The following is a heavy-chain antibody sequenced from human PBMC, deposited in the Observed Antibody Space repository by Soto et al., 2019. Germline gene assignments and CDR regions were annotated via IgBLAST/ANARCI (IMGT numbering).Heavy chain of an antibody. J-gene: IGHJ3*02. D-gene: IGHD5-12*01. CDR1: GYTLTELS. CDR2: FDPEDGET. CDR3: ATDRRDGYTLGPNAFDI. Sequence: GASVKVSCKVSGYTLTELSMHWVRQAPGKGLEWMGGFDPEDGETIYAQKFQGRVTMTEDTSTDTAYMELSSLRSEDTAVYYCATDRRDGYTLGPNAFDIWGQGTMVTVSS. V-gene: IGHV1-24*01.